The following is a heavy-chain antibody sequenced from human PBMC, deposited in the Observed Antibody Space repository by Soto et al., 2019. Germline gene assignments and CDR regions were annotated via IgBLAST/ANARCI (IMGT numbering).Heavy chain of an antibody. Sequence: QVQLVQSGAEVKKPGSSVNVSCKASGGTFSSYTISWVRQAPGQGLEWMGRIIPILGIANYAQKFRGRVTITADKSTSTAYMELSSLRSEDTAVYYCALSLRHYYFDYWGQGTLVTVSS. V-gene: IGHV1-69*02. D-gene: IGHD5-12*01. J-gene: IGHJ4*02. CDR2: IIPILGIA. CDR3: ALSLRHYYFDY. CDR1: GGTFSSYT.